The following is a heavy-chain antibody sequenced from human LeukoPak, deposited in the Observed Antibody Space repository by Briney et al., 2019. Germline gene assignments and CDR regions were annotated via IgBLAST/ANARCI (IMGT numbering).Heavy chain of an antibody. CDR1: GYTFTRYG. J-gene: IGHJ4*02. CDR2: ISVYNDAT. D-gene: IGHD3-22*01. V-gene: IGHV1-18*01. Sequence: VASVTVSCKASGYTFTRYGINWVRQAPGQGLEWVGWISVYNDATSYAQKLQGRVSLTADPSTNTAYMELNSLRSDDTAIYYCARRTLDSSGYVFGHPTEPFYFDFWGQGTLVTVSS. CDR3: ARRTLDSSGYVFGHPTEPFYFDF.